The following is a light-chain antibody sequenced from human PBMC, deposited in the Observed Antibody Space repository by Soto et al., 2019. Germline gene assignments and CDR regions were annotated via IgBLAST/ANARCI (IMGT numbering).Light chain of an antibody. CDR3: NSHTRSAFRV. J-gene: IGLJ1*01. Sequence: QSALTQPASVSGSPGQSITISCTGTSSDVGAYNHVSWYQHHPGKAPKLVIYEVSNRPSGVSNRFSGSKSGYTASLTISGLQAEDEADYYCNSHTRSAFRVFGTGTKLTVL. V-gene: IGLV2-14*01. CDR1: SSDVGAYNH. CDR2: EVS.